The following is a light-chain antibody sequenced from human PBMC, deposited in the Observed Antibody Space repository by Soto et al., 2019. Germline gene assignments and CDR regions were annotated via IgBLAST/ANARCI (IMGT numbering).Light chain of an antibody. J-gene: IGKJ1*01. CDR1: QGISNY. CDR2: AVS. CDR3: LQHNSYPRT. V-gene: IGKV1-17*03. Sequence: DIQMTQSPSAMSASVGDRVTITFRASQGISNYLACFQQKPGKVPKCLIYAVSSLRSGVPSRFSGSGSGTEFTLTISSLQPEDFATYYCLQHNSYPRTSGQGTKVDIK.